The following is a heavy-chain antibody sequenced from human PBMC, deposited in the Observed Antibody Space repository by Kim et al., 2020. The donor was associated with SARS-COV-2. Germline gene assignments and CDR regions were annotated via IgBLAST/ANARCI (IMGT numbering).Heavy chain of an antibody. Sequence: GGSLRLSCAASGFTFSSYGMHWVRQTPGKGLEWVAVISYDGSNKYYADSVKGRFTISRDNSKNTLYLQMNSLRAEDTAVYYCAKDLDIGDIVVVTADSGWGQGTLVTVSS. CDR3: AKDLDIGDIVVVTADSG. CDR1: GFTFSSYG. J-gene: IGHJ4*02. D-gene: IGHD2-21*02. V-gene: IGHV3-30*18. CDR2: ISYDGSNK.